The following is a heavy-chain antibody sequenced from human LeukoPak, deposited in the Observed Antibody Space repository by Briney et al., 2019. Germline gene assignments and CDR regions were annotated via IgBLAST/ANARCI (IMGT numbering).Heavy chain of an antibody. CDR3: LVTRRSRGFDY. CDR1: GGSISSYY. Sequence: ETLSLTCTVSGGSISSYYWSWIRQPPGKRLEWVANIRQDGSVQNYVDSVKGRFTISRDNPKNSVYLQMSSLRAEDTAVYYCLVTRRSRGFDYWGQGTLVTVSS. CDR2: IRQDGSVQ. J-gene: IGHJ4*02. V-gene: IGHV3-7*01. D-gene: IGHD2/OR15-2a*01.